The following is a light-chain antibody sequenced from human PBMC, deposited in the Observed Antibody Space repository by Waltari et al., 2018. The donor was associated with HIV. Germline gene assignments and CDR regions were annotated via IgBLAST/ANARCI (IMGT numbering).Light chain of an antibody. V-gene: IGLV3-19*01. CDR1: SLRSYY. CDR3: NSRDSSVNPLQVI. Sequence: SSELTQDPAVSVALGQTVKITCQGDSLRSYYASWYQQKPGQAPVLVSYARNNRPSGIPDRFSVSSSEDTASLTITGAQAEDEAAYYCNSRDSSVNPLQVIFGGGTYVTVL. CDR2: ARN. J-gene: IGLJ2*01.